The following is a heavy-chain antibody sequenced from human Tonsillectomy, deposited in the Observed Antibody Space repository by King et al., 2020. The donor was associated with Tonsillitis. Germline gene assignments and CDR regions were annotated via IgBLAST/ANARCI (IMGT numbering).Heavy chain of an antibody. D-gene: IGHD6-13*01. V-gene: IGHV3-33*05. CDR2: ISYDGSNK. J-gene: IGHJ4*02. CDR3: ASEGSSSAGGWSDY. Sequence: HVQLVESGGGVVQPGRSLRLSCAASGFTFSSYGMHWVRQAPGKGLEWVAVISYDGSNKYYADSVKGRFTISRDNSKNTLYLQMNSLRAEDTAVYYCASEGSSSAGGWSDYWGQGTLVTVSS. CDR1: GFTFSSYG.